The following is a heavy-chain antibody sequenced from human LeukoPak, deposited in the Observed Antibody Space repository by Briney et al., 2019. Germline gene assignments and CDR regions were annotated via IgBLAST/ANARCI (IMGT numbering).Heavy chain of an antibody. CDR3: ARDRAGGRQELDY. CDR1: GFTFSSYW. Sequence: PGGSLRLSRAASGFTFSSYWMHWVRQAPGKGLVWVSRINSDGSSTSYADSVKGRFTISRDNAKNTLYLQMNSLRAEDTAVYYCARDRAGGRQELDYWGQGTLVTVSS. D-gene: IGHD2-8*02. CDR2: INSDGSST. V-gene: IGHV3-74*01. J-gene: IGHJ4*02.